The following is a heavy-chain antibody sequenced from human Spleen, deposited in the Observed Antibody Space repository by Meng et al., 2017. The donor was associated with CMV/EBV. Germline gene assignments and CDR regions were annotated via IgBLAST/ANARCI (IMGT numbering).Heavy chain of an antibody. CDR3: AREVGNPSYYYYGMDV. J-gene: IGHJ6*02. CDR2: IYYSGST. V-gene: IGHV4-59*12. Sequence: SETLSLTCTVSGGSISSYYWSWIRQPPGKGLEWIGYIYYSGSTNYNPSLKSRVTISVDTSKNQFSLKLSSVTAADTAVYYCAREVGNPSYYYYGMDVWGQGTTVTVSS. CDR1: GGSISSYY. D-gene: IGHD1-26*01.